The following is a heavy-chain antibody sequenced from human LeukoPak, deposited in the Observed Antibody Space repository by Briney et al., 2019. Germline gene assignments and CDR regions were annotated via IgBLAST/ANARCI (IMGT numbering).Heavy chain of an antibody. CDR3: AREKRWLQGDRLFDAFDI. Sequence: GESLKISCKGSGYSFTSYWIGWVRQMPGKGLEWMGIIYPGDSDTRYSPSFQGQVTISADKSISTAYLQWSSLKASDTAMYYCAREKRWLQGDRLFDAFDIWGQGTMVTVSS. V-gene: IGHV5-51*01. J-gene: IGHJ3*02. D-gene: IGHD5-24*01. CDR1: GYSFTSYW. CDR2: IYPGDSDT.